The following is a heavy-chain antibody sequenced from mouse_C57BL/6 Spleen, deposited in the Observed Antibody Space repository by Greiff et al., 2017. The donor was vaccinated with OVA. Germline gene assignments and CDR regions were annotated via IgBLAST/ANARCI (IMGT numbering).Heavy chain of an antibody. V-gene: IGHV5-4*03. D-gene: IGHD1-1*01. CDR2: ISDGGSYT. CDR1: GFTFSSYA. Sequence: EVKLQESGGGLVKPGGSLKLSCAASGFTFSSYAMSWVRQTPEKRLEWVATISDGGSYTYYPDNVKGRFTISRDNAKNNLYLQMSHLKSEDTAMYYCARVAYGSSFDYWGQGTTLTVSS. CDR3: ARVAYGSSFDY. J-gene: IGHJ2*01.